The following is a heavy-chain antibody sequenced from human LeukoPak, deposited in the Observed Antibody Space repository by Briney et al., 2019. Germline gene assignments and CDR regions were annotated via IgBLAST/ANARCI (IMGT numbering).Heavy chain of an antibody. CDR3: ARDSPNEEGARYDY. D-gene: IGHD1-26*01. V-gene: IGHV4-4*02. Sequence: PSETLSLTCAVSGGSISSSNWWSWVRPPPGKGLEWIGEIYHSGSTNYNPSLKSRVTISVDKSKNQFSLKLSSVTAADTAVYYCARDSPNEEGARYDYWGQGTLVTVSS. J-gene: IGHJ4*02. CDR2: IYHSGST. CDR1: GGSISSSNW.